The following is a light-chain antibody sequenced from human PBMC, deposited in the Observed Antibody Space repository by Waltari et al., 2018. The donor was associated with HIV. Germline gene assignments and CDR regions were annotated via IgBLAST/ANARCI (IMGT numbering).Light chain of an antibody. CDR1: NLGAKY. V-gene: IGLV3-1*01. CDR2: QDH. Sequence: SYDLTQTPSVSVSPGQPTSITCSGDNLGAKYVCWYQQKPGQSPIMIIYQDHKRPSEIPERFYGSNSGTTATLTITGTQAVDEVDDYCQTWDSDNYVFGPVTKATVL. J-gene: IGLJ1*01. CDR3: QTWDSDNYV.